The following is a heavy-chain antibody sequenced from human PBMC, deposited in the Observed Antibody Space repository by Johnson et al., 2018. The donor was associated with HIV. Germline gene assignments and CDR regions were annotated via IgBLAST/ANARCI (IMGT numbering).Heavy chain of an antibody. CDR3: ARPRIEVLPAGAFDI. CDR1: KFTFNNYA. D-gene: IGHD2-2*01. Sequence: VQLVESGGGVVQPGRSLRLSCAASKFTFNNYAIHWVRQAPGKGLEWVAVISSDGSNKYYEDSVKGRFTISRDNSKNTLYLQMNSLRSDDTAVYYCARPRIEVLPAGAFDIWGPGTMVTVSS. CDR2: ISSDGSNK. J-gene: IGHJ3*02. V-gene: IGHV3-30*04.